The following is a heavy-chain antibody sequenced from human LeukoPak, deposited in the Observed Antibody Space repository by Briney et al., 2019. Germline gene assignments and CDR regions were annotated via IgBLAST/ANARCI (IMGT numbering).Heavy chain of an antibody. CDR2: IYHSGST. CDR3: ARENCSGGSCYSNWFDP. Sequence: PSETLSLTCAVSGGSISSSNWWSWVRQPPGKGLEWIGEIYHSGSTNYNPSLKSRVTISVDKSKNQFSLKLSSVTAADTAVYYCARENCSGGSCYSNWFDPWGQGTLVTVSS. V-gene: IGHV4-4*02. D-gene: IGHD2-15*01. J-gene: IGHJ5*02. CDR1: GGSISSSNW.